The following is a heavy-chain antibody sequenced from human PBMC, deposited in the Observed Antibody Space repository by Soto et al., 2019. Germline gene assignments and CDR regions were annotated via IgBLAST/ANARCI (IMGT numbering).Heavy chain of an antibody. CDR1: GVSFSGYY. D-gene: IGHD5-18*01. Sequence: SETLSLTCAVYGVSFSGYYWSWIRQPPGKGLEWIGEINLSGSTNYNPSLKSRVTISLDTSKNQFSLKLSSVTAADTAVYYCARDGIQLMNNWFDPWGQGTLVTVSS. V-gene: IGHV4-34*01. J-gene: IGHJ5*02. CDR2: INLSGST. CDR3: ARDGIQLMNNWFDP.